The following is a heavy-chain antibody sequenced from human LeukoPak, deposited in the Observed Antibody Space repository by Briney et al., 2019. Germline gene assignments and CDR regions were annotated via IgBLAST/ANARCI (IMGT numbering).Heavy chain of an antibody. D-gene: IGHD3-10*01. J-gene: IGHJ4*02. V-gene: IGHV4-4*07. Sequence: KPSETLSHTCTVSGASIRSYYWTWIRQPAGKGLEWLGRIYTSGSSKYNPSLKSRVTMSLDTSKNQFSLKLFSVTAADTAVYYCAKEGRGSGSYYSERRDYWGQGTLVTVSS. CDR3: AKEGRGSGSYYSERRDY. CDR1: GASIRSYY. CDR2: IYTSGSS.